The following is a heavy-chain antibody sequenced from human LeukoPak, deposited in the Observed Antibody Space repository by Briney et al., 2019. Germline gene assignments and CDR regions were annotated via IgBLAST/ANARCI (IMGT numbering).Heavy chain of an antibody. CDR2: IYTSGST. CDR1: GGSISSYY. J-gene: IGHJ3*02. CDR3: ARQTVVNDAFDI. D-gene: IGHD4-23*01. V-gene: IGHV4-4*07. Sequence: SETLSLTCTVSGGSISSYYWSWLRQPAGKGLEWIGRIYTSGSTNYNPSLKSRVTMSVDTSKNQFSLKLSSVTAADTAVYYGARQTVVNDAFDIWGQGTMVTVSS.